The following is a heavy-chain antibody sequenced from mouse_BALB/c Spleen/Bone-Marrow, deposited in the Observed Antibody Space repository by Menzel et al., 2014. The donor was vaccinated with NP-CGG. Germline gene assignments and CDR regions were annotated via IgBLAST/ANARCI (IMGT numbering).Heavy chain of an antibody. D-gene: IGHD1-1*01. CDR1: DYSFTDYY. Sequence: LVKTGASVKISCKASDYSFTDYYMHWVKQTHGKSLEWIGYISCYNGATSYNQKFKGKATFTVDTSPSTAYMQFSSLTSEDSAVYYCARSEGIYYYGSGYAMDYWGQGTSVTVSS. V-gene: IGHV1S34*01. CDR2: ISCYNGAT. J-gene: IGHJ4*01. CDR3: ARSEGIYYYGSGYAMDY.